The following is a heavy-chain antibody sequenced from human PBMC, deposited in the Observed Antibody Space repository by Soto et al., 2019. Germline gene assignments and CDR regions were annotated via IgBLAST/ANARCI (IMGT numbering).Heavy chain of an antibody. Sequence: QVQLQESGPGLVRPSGTLSLTCAVSGGSISSSSWWSWVRQPPGKGLEWIGEIYHSGSTNYNPSLKSPDTISVDKSKNQFSLKLNSVTAADTAVYYCARKDYGDYRWFDPWGQGTLVTVSS. CDR2: IYHSGST. V-gene: IGHV4-4*02. CDR3: ARKDYGDYRWFDP. J-gene: IGHJ5*02. CDR1: GGSISSSSW. D-gene: IGHD4-17*01.